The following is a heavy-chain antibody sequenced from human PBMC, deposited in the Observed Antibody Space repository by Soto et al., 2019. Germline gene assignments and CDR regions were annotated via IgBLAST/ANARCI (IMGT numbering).Heavy chain of an antibody. V-gene: IGHV1-46*03. CDR3: ASRAVVAATKRPWYFDL. D-gene: IGHD2-15*01. CDR2: INSSGGST. J-gene: IGHJ2*01. Sequence: QVQLVQSGAEVKKPGASVKVSCKASGYTFTSYYMHWVRQAPGQGLEWMGIINSSGGSTSYAQKFQGRVTMTRDTSTSTVYMELSSLRSEDTAVYYCASRAVVAATKRPWYFDLWGRGTLVTVSS. CDR1: GYTFTSYY.